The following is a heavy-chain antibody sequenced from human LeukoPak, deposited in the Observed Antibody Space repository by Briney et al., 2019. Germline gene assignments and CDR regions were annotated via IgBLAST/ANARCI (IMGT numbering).Heavy chain of an antibody. CDR3: ASTYYGSGSADY. CDR1: GGSISSGSYY. CDR2: IYTSGGT. Sequence: SETLSLTCTVSGGSISSGSYYWSWIRQPAGKGLEWIGRIYTSGGTNYNPSLKSRVTISVDTSKNQFSLKLSSVTAADTAVYYCASTYYGSGSADYWGQGTLVTVSS. D-gene: IGHD3-10*01. J-gene: IGHJ4*02. V-gene: IGHV4-61*02.